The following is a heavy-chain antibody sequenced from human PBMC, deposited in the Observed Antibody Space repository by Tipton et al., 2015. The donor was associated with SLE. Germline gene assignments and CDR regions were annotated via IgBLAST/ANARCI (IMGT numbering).Heavy chain of an antibody. Sequence: TLSLTCTVSGGSISSHYWSWIRQPPGKGLEWIGYIYYSGSTNYNPSLKSRVTISVDTSKNQFSLKLSSVTAADTAVYYCARDDRRRTYYYGSGPETSSYGRDVWGKGTTVTVPS. CDR1: GGSISSHY. CDR3: ARDDRRRTYYYGSGPETSSYGRDV. J-gene: IGHJ6*04. CDR2: IYYSGST. V-gene: IGHV4-59*11. D-gene: IGHD3-10*01.